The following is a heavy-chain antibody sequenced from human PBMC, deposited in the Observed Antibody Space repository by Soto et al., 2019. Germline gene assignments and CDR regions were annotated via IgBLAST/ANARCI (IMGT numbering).Heavy chain of an antibody. D-gene: IGHD2-2*01. V-gene: IGHV4-39*01. CDR3: AILFSYCSRTTCPGGYYFDY. CDR2: ISYTGST. Sequence: SETLSLTCSASGGSIRIADYFWGWISQPPGKGLEWIAFISYTGSTYYNPSLESRVTMSVDTSRNQFSLKLSSVTAADTALYFCAILFSYCSRTTCPGGYYFDYWGPGSLVTVSS. CDR1: GGSIRIADYF. J-gene: IGHJ4*02.